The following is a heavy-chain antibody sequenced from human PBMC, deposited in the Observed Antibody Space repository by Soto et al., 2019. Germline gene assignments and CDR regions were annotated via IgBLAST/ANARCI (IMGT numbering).Heavy chain of an antibody. V-gene: IGHV3-53*02. CDR3: AKKPPSSIQGWAFGMDV. CDR1: GFSVTTNY. Sequence: EVQLVETGGGLIQPGGSLRLSCLASGFSVTTNYIIWVRQPPGKGLEWVSTTFTGGSTHYADSVKGRFSISRDNSKNTVYLQMTNLRGEDTAVYYCAKKPPSSIQGWAFGMDVWGQGTTVSVSS. D-gene: IGHD1-26*01. J-gene: IGHJ6*02. CDR2: TFTGGST.